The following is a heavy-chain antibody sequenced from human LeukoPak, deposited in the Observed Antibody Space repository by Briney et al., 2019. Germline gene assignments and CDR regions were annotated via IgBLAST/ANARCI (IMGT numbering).Heavy chain of an antibody. CDR3: ARAAMMVVVVFNY. Sequence: GASVKVSCKASGYTFTGYYMHWVRQAPGQGLEWMGWINPNSGGTNYAQKFQGRVTMTRDTSISTAYMELSRLRSDDTAVYYCARAAMMVVVVFNYWGQGTLVTVSS. V-gene: IGHV1-2*02. CDR1: GYTFTGYY. D-gene: IGHD3-22*01. CDR2: INPNSGGT. J-gene: IGHJ4*02.